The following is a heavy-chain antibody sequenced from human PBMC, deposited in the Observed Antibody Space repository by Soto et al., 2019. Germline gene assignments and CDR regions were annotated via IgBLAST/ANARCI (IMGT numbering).Heavy chain of an antibody. V-gene: IGHV3-11*06. D-gene: IGHD6-6*01. CDR2: ISSSSSYT. J-gene: IGHJ3*02. Sequence: GGSLRLSCAASGFTFSDYYMSWIRQAPGKGLEWVSYISSSSSYTNYADSVKGRFTISRDNAKNSLYLQMNSLRAEDTAVYYCARDWSTHIEYSSSSEAFDIWGQGTMVTVSS. CDR1: GFTFSDYY. CDR3: ARDWSTHIEYSSSSEAFDI.